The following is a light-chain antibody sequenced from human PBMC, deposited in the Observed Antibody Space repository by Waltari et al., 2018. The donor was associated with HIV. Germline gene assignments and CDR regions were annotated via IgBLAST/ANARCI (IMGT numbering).Light chain of an antibody. J-gene: IGLJ2*01. CDR3: SSYAGSNNLL. CDR1: SSDVGSYTF. CDR2: EVS. Sequence: QSALTQPPSASGSPGQSVTISCTGTSSDVGSYTFVSWYKRHPGKAPKLLIFEVSKRPSGVPDRFSGSKSGNTASLTVSGLQPEDEADYYCSSYAGSNNLLFGGGTKLTVL. V-gene: IGLV2-8*01.